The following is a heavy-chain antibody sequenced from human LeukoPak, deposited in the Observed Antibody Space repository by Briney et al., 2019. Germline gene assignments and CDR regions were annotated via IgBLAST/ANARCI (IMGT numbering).Heavy chain of an antibody. CDR2: IYSGGST. V-gene: IGHV3-66*01. CDR1: GFTVSSNY. J-gene: IGHJ6*02. CDR3: ARDHGSHYYGMDV. Sequence: GGSLRLSCAASGFTVSSNYMSWVRQAPGKGLEWVSVIYSGGSTYYADSVKGRFTISRDNSKNTLYLQMNSLRAEDTAVYYCARDHGSHYYGMDVWGQGTTVTVS.